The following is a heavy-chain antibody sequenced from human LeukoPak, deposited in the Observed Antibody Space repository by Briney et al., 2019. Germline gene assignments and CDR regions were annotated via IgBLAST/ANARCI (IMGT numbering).Heavy chain of an antibody. V-gene: IGHV1-58*01. CDR2: IVVGSGYA. J-gene: IGHJ4*02. D-gene: IGHD3-10*01. CDR3: AMVRGLTDPLDY. Sequence: SVHVSCHASGFTFSSPTVQWVRQARGQRLEWIGWIVVGSGYANSAQKFQDRLTITKDMSTSTSYMELSSLRSEDTAVYYCAMVRGLTDPLDYWGQGTLVTVSS. CDR1: GFTFSSPT.